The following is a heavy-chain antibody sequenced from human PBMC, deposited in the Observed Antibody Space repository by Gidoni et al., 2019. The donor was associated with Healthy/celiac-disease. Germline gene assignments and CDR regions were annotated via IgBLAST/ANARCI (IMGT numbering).Heavy chain of an antibody. J-gene: IGHJ4*02. D-gene: IGHD6-6*01. Sequence: QVRLVGSGGGGVQPGRSLSLSCAASGFTFSSYAMHWVRQAPGKGLEWVAVISYDGSNTYYADSVKGRFTISRDNSKNTLYLQMNSLRAEDTAVYYCAREDSLKAGSYSSSAFDYWGQGTLVTVSS. CDR1: GFTFSSYA. V-gene: IGHV3-30-3*01. CDR3: AREDSLKAGSYSSSAFDY. CDR2: ISYDGSNT.